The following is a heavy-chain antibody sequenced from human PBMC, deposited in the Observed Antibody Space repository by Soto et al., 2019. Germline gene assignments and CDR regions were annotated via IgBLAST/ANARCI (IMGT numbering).Heavy chain of an antibody. V-gene: IGHV1-3*01. D-gene: IGHD6-13*01. Sequence: ASVKVSCKASGYTFTSYAMHWVRQAPGQRLEWMGWINAGNGNTKYSQKFQGRVTITRDTSASTAYMELSSLRSEDTAVYYCECDISSGIAALRFYYGMDVWGQGTTVTVSS. CDR2: INAGNGNT. J-gene: IGHJ6*02. CDR3: ECDISSGIAALRFYYGMDV. CDR1: GYTFTSYA.